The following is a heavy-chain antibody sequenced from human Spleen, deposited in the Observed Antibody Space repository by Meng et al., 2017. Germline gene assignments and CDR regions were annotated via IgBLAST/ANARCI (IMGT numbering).Heavy chain of an antibody. Sequence: GESLKISCAASGFTFSTYEMNWVRRAPGRGLEWVAYISSSGLTMYYAESVKGRFTISKDYARNSLYLEMKSLRAEDTAVYYRAGAVGGSSWYPLDYWGQGTLVTVSS. J-gene: IGHJ4*02. CDR2: ISSSGLTM. D-gene: IGHD6-13*01. CDR3: AGAVGGSSWYPLDY. CDR1: GFTFSTYE. V-gene: IGHV3-48*03.